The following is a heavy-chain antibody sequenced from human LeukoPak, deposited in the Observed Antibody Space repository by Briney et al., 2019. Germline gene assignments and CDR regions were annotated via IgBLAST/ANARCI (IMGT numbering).Heavy chain of an antibody. V-gene: IGHV3-23*01. CDR1: GFIFANHA. D-gene: IGHD2-21*02. CDR3: VREDTPATANY. CDR2: ISGGGNIT. Sequence: GGSLRLSCAASGFIFANHAMSWVRQTPGKGLEWVSAISGGGNITYYADSVTGRFTISRDNSKDTLFLQMHSLRPGDTAVYYCVREDTPATANYWGQGTLVTISS. J-gene: IGHJ4*02.